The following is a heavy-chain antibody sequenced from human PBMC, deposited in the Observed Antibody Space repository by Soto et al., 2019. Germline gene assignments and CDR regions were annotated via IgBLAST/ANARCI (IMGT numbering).Heavy chain of an antibody. D-gene: IGHD1-26*01. J-gene: IGHJ4*02. V-gene: IGHV3-30*18. CDR3: AKDTSTHSIVGAGG. Sequence: GGSLRLSCAASGFTFSSYGMHWVRQAPGKGLEWVAVISYDGSNKYYADSVKGRFTISRDNSKNTLYLQMNSLRAEDTAVYYCAKDTSTHSIVGAGGWGQGTLVTVSS. CDR2: ISYDGSNK. CDR1: GFTFSSYG.